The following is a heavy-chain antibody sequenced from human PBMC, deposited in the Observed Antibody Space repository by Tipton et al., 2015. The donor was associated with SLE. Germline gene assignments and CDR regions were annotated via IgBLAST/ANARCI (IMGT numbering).Heavy chain of an antibody. CDR1: GFTFSSYV. Sequence: SLRLSCAASGFTFSSYVVSWVRQAPGKGLEWISGISDGGGSTSYAHSVKGQFTISRDNAKNTLYLQMNSLRAEDTAVYYCARARGYDFTPFDYWGQGTLVTVSS. CDR2: ISDGGGST. CDR3: ARARGYDFTPFDY. D-gene: IGHD3-3*01. J-gene: IGHJ4*02. V-gene: IGHV3-23*01.